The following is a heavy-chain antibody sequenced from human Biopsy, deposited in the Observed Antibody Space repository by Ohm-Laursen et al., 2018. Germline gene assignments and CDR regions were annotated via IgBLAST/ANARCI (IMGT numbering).Heavy chain of an antibody. CDR3: ARDDAVTVIRGLYY. J-gene: IGHJ4*02. CDR2: IYYSGST. Sequence: PSDTLSLTCTVSGGSISSDYWSWIRQTPGKGLEWIGNIYYSGSTNYNPSLKSRVTISVDTSKSQFFLKLSSVTAEDTAVYYCARDDAVTVIRGLYYWGQGALVTVSS. D-gene: IGHD2-21*02. CDR1: GGSISSDY. V-gene: IGHV4-59*07.